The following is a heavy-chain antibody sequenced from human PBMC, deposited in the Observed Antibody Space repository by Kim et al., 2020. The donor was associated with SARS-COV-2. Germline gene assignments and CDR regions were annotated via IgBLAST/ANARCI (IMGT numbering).Heavy chain of an antibody. J-gene: IGHJ4*01. Sequence: TAHAQKCQGDFTMSRDTSTSTVYMELSSLRSEDTAVYYCARGGIGYDFDYWGHGTLVTVSS. V-gene: IGHV1-46*01. CDR2: T. CDR3: ARGGIGYDFDY. D-gene: IGHD6-25*01.